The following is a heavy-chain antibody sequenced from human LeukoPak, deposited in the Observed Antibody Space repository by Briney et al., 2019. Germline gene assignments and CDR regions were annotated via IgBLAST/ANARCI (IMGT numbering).Heavy chain of an antibody. CDR1: GFTFSHYW. J-gene: IGHJ5*02. V-gene: IGHV3-7*01. CDR3: AREISSWYRTEGRFDP. CDR2: IKQDGSEG. Sequence: GSLRLSCAASGFTFSHYWMSWVRQAPGKGLEWVANIKQDGSEGFYVDSLRGRFTISRDNAKNSLFLQMNSLRAEDTAVYYCAREISSWYRTEGRFDPWGQGTLVTVSS. D-gene: IGHD6-13*01.